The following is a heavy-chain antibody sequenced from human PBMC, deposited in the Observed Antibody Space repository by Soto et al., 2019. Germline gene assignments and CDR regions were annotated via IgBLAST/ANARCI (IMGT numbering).Heavy chain of an antibody. CDR3: ARARTSGSSRPFDY. D-gene: IGHD2-2*01. CDR1: GFTFSDYY. V-gene: IGHV3-11*05. J-gene: IGHJ4*02. Sequence: QVQLVESGGGLVKPGGSLRLSCAASGFTFSDYYMSWIRQAPGKGLEWVSYVSGTSKYTNYADSVKGRFTISRDNAKNSLYLQMDSLRAEDTAVYYCARARTSGSSRPFDYWGQGTLVTVSS. CDR2: VSGTSKYT.